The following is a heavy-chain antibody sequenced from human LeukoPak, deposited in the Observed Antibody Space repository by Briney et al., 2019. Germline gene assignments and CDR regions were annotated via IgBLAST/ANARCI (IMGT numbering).Heavy chain of an antibody. J-gene: IGHJ4*02. CDR1: GYTFTSYG. V-gene: IGHV1-18*04. CDR2: ISAYNGNT. D-gene: IGHD3-9*01. Sequence: ASVKVSCKASGYTFTSYGISWVRQAPGQGLEWMGWISAYNGNTNYAQRLQGRVTMTTDTSTSTAYMELRSLRSDDTAVYYCARVEYYDILTGYVPFRVPGDYWGQGTLATVSS. CDR3: ARVEYYDILTGYVPFRVPGDY.